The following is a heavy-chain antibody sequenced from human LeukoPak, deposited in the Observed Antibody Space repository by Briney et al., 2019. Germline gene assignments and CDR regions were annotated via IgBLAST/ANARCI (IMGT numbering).Heavy chain of an antibody. J-gene: IGHJ4*02. D-gene: IGHD1-14*01. CDR1: GFTFSSYG. CDR3: AKVSVTAAPLGTPPDY. V-gene: IGHV3-30*18. Sequence: GRSLRLSCAASGFTFSSYGMHWVRQAPGKGLEWVAVISYDGSNKYYADSVKGRFTISRDNSKNTLYLQMNSLRAEDTAVYYCAKVSVTAAPLGTPPDYWGQGTLVTVSS. CDR2: ISYDGSNK.